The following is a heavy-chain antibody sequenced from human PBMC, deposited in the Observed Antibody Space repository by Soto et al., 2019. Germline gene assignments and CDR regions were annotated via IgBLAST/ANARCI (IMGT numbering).Heavy chain of an antibody. J-gene: IGHJ4*02. CDR1: GITFSSYA. D-gene: IGHD3-3*01. CDR3: AKIGVTGDFDY. CDR2: ISGSGGST. Sequence: EVQLLESGGGLVQPGGSLRLSCAASGITFSSYAMSWVRQAPGKGLEWVSIISGSGGSTYYADSVKGRFTISRDNSKNTLSLQMTSLRAEDTAVYYCAKIGVTGDFDYWGQGTLVTVSS. V-gene: IGHV3-23*01.